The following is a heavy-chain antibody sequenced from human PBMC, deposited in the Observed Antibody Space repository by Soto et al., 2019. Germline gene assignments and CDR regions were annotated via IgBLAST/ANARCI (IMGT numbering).Heavy chain of an antibody. CDR3: VRGYGGSFPYWYFDL. CDR2: IWNDGHDS. J-gene: IGHJ2*01. CDR1: GFTFSNYG. D-gene: IGHD2-15*01. V-gene: IGHV3-33*01. Sequence: QEQLVESGGGVVQPGGSLRLSCAASGFTFSNYGMFWARQAPGKGLQWVTFIWNDGHDSYYEESVRGRFTNSRDNLKNTLYLQMDSLRGEDTGVYYCVRGYGGSFPYWYFDLWGRGTPGAVSP.